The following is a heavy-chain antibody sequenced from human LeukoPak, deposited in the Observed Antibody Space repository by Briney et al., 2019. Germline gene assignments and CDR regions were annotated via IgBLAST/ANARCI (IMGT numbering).Heavy chain of an antibody. CDR2: INHSGST. V-gene: IGHV4-34*01. Sequence: SETLSLTCAVYSGSFSGYYCSWIRQPPGKGLEWIGEINHSGSTNYNPSLKSRVTISVDTSKNQFSLKLSSVTAADTAVYYCARGYGSGSYSVYYYGMDVWGKGTTVTVSS. D-gene: IGHD3-10*01. J-gene: IGHJ6*04. CDR3: ARGYGSGSYSVYYYGMDV. CDR1: SGSFSGYY.